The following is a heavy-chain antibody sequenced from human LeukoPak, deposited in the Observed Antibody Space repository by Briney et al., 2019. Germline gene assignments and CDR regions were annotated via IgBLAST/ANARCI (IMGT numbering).Heavy chain of an antibody. V-gene: IGHV3-66*01. Sequence: PGGSLRLSCAASGFTVSSNYMSWVRQAPAKGLEWVSVIYSGGGTYYADSVKGRFTISRDNSKNTVYLQMNSLRAEDTAVYYCARASFWFDYSGYYFDYWGQGTLVTVSS. CDR1: GFTVSSNY. CDR2: IYSGGGT. J-gene: IGHJ4*02. D-gene: IGHD2-15*01. CDR3: ARASFWFDYSGYYFDY.